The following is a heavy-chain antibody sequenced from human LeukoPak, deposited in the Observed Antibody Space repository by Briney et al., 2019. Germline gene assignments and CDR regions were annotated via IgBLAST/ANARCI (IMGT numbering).Heavy chain of an antibody. V-gene: IGHV1-69*13. CDR3: ARVLGVSYDILTGSASYDAFDI. Sequence: GASVKVSCTASGYTFTSYYMHWVRQAPGQGLEWMGGIIPIFGTANYAQKFQGRVTITADESTSTAYMELSSLRSEDTAVYYCARVLGVSYDILTGSASYDAFDIWGQGTMVTVSS. CDR2: IIPIFGTA. D-gene: IGHD3-9*01. J-gene: IGHJ3*02. CDR1: GYTFTSYY.